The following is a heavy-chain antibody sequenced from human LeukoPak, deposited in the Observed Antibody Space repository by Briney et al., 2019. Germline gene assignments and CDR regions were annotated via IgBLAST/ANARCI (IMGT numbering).Heavy chain of an antibody. CDR2: ISYDGSNK. Sequence: GGSLRLSCAASGFTFSSYAMHWVRQAPGKGLEWVAVISYDGSNKYYADSVKGRFTISRDNSKNTLYLQMNSLRAEDTAVYYCARLPGYCSSNSCYKMTIPFDYWGQGTLVTVSS. J-gene: IGHJ4*02. CDR3: ARLPGYCSSNSCYKMTIPFDY. CDR1: GFTFSSYA. D-gene: IGHD2-2*02. V-gene: IGHV3-30*04.